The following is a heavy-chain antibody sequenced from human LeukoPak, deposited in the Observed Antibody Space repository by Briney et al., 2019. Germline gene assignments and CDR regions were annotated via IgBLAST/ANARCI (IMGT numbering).Heavy chain of an antibody. CDR2: VYPSGRT. J-gene: IGHJ5*02. V-gene: IGHV4-4*07. D-gene: IGHD6-13*01. CDR3: ASGGRISAANWFDR. Sequence: SETLSLTCTVSGGSISTYYWNWIRQPAAKGLEWIGRVYPSGRTSYNPSLENRVPMSVGTSKKQFSLKLRSVTAADTAVYYCASGGRISAANWFDRWGQGTLVTVSS. CDR1: GGSISTYY.